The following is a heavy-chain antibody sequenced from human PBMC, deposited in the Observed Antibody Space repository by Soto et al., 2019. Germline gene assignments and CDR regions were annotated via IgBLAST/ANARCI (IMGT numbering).Heavy chain of an antibody. D-gene: IGHD2-15*01. CDR3: ARAKYSGFDV. CDR1: GDSFSSNGVA. Sequence: SQTLSLTCAISGDSFSSNGVAWNWIRQSPSRGLEWRGRTWYRSNWSYDYAASVKSRLTVNPDTSKNQFSLQLSSVTPEDTAVYYCARAKYSGFDVWGQGTMVTVSS. V-gene: IGHV6-1*01. CDR2: TWYRSNWSY. J-gene: IGHJ3*01.